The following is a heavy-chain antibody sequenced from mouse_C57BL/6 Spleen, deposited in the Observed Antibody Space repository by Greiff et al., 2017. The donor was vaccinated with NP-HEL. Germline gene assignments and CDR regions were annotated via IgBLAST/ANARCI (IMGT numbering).Heavy chain of an antibody. CDR3: APYYSNYGGFAY. V-gene: IGHV1-69*01. D-gene: IGHD2-5*01. CDR1: GYTFTSYW. J-gene: IGHJ3*01. Sequence: QVQLQQSGAELVMPGASVKPSCKASGYTFTSYWMHWVKQRPGQGLEWIGEIDPSDSYTNYNQKFKGKSTLTVDKSSSTAYMQLSSLTSEDSAVYYCAPYYSNYGGFAYWGQGTLVTVSA. CDR2: IDPSDSYT.